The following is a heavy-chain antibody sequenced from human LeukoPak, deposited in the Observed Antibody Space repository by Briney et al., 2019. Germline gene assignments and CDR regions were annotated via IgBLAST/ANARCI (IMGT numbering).Heavy chain of an antibody. D-gene: IGHD1-26*01. V-gene: IGHV3-11*01. CDR3: ARDGRVADY. CDR1: GVTFSDYY. J-gene: IGHJ4*02. CDR2: ISRRGSAI. Sequence: PGGSLRLSCAASGVTFSDYYVSWMREAPGGGGEGVSYISRRGSAIYYADSVKGRLTISRDNAKNSLYLQINSPRAEDTAVYYCARDGRVADYWGQGTLVTVSS.